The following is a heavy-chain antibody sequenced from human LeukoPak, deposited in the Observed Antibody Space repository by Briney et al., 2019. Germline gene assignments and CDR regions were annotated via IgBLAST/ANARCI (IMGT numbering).Heavy chain of an antibody. Sequence: GGSLRLSCAASGFTFSSYAMSWVRQAPGKGLEWVSAISGSGGSTYYADSVKGRFTISRDNSKNTLYLQMNGLRAEDTAVYYCARGAHNYYDSSGYFDYWGQGTLVTVSS. J-gene: IGHJ4*02. CDR2: ISGSGGST. D-gene: IGHD3-22*01. CDR1: GFTFSSYA. V-gene: IGHV3-23*01. CDR3: ARGAHNYYDSSGYFDY.